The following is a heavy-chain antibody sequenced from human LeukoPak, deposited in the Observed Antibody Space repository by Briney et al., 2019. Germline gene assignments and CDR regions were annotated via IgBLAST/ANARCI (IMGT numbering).Heavy chain of an antibody. J-gene: IGHJ4*02. Sequence: SETLSLTCAVYGGSFSGYYWSWIRQPPGKGLEWIGEINHSGSTNYNPSLKSRVTISVDTSKNQFSLKLSSVTAADTAVYYCARREWLRDYWGQGTLVTVSS. CDR3: ARREWLRDY. V-gene: IGHV4-34*01. CDR1: GGSFSGYY. CDR2: INHSGST. D-gene: IGHD3-3*01.